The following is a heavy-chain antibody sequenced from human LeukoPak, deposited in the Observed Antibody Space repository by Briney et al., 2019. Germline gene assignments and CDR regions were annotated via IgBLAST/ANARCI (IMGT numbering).Heavy chain of an antibody. Sequence: PSETLSLTCTVSGGSISSSSYYWGWIRQPPGKGLEWIGIIYYSGTTYYNPSLKSRVTISVDTSKNQFSLKLSSVTATDTAVYYCATHHPVRALDYWGQGTLVTVSS. CDR1: GGSISSSSYY. CDR3: ATHHPVRALDY. D-gene: IGHD1-14*01. V-gene: IGHV4-39*01. CDR2: IYYSGTT. J-gene: IGHJ4*02.